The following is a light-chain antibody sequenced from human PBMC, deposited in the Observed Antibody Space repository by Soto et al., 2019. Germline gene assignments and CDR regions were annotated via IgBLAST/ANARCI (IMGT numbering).Light chain of an antibody. J-gene: IGKJ4*01. Sequence: EIVMTQSPATLSVSPGEGATLSCKASQNVYNNLAWYQQRPGQPPRLLIYDASTRATGISARFSGSGYGTDFTLTISILQSEDFAVYFCQQCRNWPLTFGGGTKVEIK. CDR2: DAS. CDR3: QQCRNWPLT. V-gene: IGKV3-15*01. CDR1: QNVYNN.